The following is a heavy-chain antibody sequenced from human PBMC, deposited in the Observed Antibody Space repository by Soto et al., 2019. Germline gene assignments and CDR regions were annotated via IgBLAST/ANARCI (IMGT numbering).Heavy chain of an antibody. J-gene: IGHJ6*02. V-gene: IGHV3-66*01. CDR3: ARDGGVDYGDYYYYYGMDV. D-gene: IGHD4-17*01. CDR2: IYSGGST. CDR1: GFTVSSNY. Sequence: PGGSLRLSCAASGFTVSSNYMSWVRQAPGKGLEWVSVIYSGGSTYYADSVKGRFTISRDNSKNTLYLQMNSLRAEDTAVYYCARDGGVDYGDYYYYYGMDVWGQGTTVTVSS.